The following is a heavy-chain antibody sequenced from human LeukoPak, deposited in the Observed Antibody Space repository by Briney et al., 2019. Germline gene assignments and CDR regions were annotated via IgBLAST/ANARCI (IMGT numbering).Heavy chain of an antibody. J-gene: IGHJ5*02. CDR2: IIPLLGTT. Sequence: SVRVSCKASGGTVSDYSISWVRQAPGQGLEWMGRIIPLLGTTHCAQNFQGRFTMTADKSTTSVYMELSSLRSEDTAVYYCVRSGYDYDWFDPWGQGTLVTVSS. CDR1: GGTVSDYS. CDR3: VRSGYDYDWFDP. V-gene: IGHV1-69*08. D-gene: IGHD5-12*01.